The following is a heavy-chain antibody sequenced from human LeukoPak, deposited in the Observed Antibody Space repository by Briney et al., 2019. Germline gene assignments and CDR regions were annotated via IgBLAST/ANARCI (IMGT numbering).Heavy chain of an antibody. Sequence: SETLSLTCTVSGSSIGTYSWSWLRQPPGQGLEWVGYIYTTGSTHYNPSLNSRVTMSLDTSKNQFSLRLSFVTAADTAVFYCARHRAEMATITDDAFVMWGQGTMVTVSS. D-gene: IGHD5-24*01. V-gene: IGHV4-4*09. CDR1: GSSIGTYS. J-gene: IGHJ3*02. CDR2: IYTTGST. CDR3: ARHRAEMATITDDAFVM.